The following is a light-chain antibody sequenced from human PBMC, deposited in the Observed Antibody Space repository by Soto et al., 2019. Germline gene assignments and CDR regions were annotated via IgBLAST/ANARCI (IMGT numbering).Light chain of an antibody. CDR2: WAS. CDR3: QQYYNVPRT. V-gene: IGKV4-1*01. Sequence: DIVMTQSPDSLAVSLGERVTINCKSSQSVLYSPNNKNYLAWYQQKPGQPPKLLIYWASTRESGVPDRFSGSGSGTDFTLTISSLQAEDVAVYHCQQYYNVPRTFGQGTKVEIK. J-gene: IGKJ1*01. CDR1: QSVLYSPNNKNY.